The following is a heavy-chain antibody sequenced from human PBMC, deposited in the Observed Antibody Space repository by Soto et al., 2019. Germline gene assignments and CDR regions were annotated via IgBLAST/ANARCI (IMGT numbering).Heavy chain of an antibody. V-gene: IGHV1-3*01. CDR1: GYTFTSYS. CDR3: ARGLNVYYFDY. CDR2: INAGNGNT. Sequence: QVQLVQSGAEVKKPGASVKVSCKASGYTFTSYSMHWVRQAPGQRLEWMGWINAGNGNTKYSQKFQGRVTITRDTSASTAYIELSSLRSEDTAVYYCARGLNVYYFDYWGQGTLVTVSS. J-gene: IGHJ4*02. D-gene: IGHD3-16*01.